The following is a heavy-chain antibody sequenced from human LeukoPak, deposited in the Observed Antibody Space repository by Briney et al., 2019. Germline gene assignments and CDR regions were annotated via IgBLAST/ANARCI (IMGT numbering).Heavy chain of an antibody. CDR3: ARGRAVTGSTVIDY. D-gene: IGHD6-19*01. J-gene: IGHJ4*02. V-gene: IGHV3-23*01. CDR1: GFTFSSYA. Sequence: GGSLRLSCAASGFTFSSYAMSWVRQAPGKGLEWVSAISGSGGSTYYADSVKGRFTISRDNSKNTLYLQMNSLRPEDTAVFHCARGRAVTGSTVIDYWGQGTLVTVSS. CDR2: ISGSGGST.